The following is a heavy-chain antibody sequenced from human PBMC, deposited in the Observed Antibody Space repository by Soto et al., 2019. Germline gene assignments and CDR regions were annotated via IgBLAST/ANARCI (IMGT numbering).Heavy chain of an antibody. CDR3: ARGPSAYYHYVWGSYRYDNCFDP. V-gene: IGHV1-3*01. D-gene: IGHD3-16*02. J-gene: IGHJ5*02. CDR1: GDSINNYA. CDR2: INAGNGNT. Sequence: GASVKVSCTASGDSINNYAMQWVHQANRQRLEWMGWINAGNGNTNYSQKFQGRVTMTTDTSTSTAYMELRSLRSDDTAVYYCARGPSAYYHYVWGSYRYDNCFDPWGQGTLVTVSS.